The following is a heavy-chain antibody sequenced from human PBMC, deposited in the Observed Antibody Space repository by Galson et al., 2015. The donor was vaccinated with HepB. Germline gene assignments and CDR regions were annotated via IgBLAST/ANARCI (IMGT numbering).Heavy chain of an antibody. Sequence: SVKVSCKASGYTFTSYDINWVRQATGQGLEWMGWMNPNSGNTGYAQKFQGRVTMTRNTSISTAYMELSSLRSEDTAVYYCARGGGNYYGSGSYYKHPIDYWGQGTLVTVSS. CDR1: GYTFTSYD. V-gene: IGHV1-8*01. D-gene: IGHD3-10*01. CDR2: MNPNSGNT. J-gene: IGHJ4*02. CDR3: ARGGGNYYGSGSYYKHPIDY.